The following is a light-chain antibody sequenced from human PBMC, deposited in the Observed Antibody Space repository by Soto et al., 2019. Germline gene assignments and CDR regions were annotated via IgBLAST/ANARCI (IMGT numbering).Light chain of an antibody. Sequence: DIQMTQSPSTMSASVGDRLTITCRASQSINNWLAWYQKKPGRAPKLLIYDASSLESGVPSRFSASGSGTEFTLTISSLQPDDFATYYCQQYNSYSLTFGGGTKVDIK. CDR2: DAS. CDR3: QQYNSYSLT. V-gene: IGKV1-5*01. CDR1: QSINNW. J-gene: IGKJ4*01.